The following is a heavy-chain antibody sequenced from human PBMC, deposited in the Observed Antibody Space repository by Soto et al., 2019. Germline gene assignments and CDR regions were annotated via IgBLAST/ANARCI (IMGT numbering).Heavy chain of an antibody. CDR1: GDSINSTDW. CDR3: ARGNTPVDY. V-gene: IGHV4-4*02. Sequence: SETLSLTCAVSGDSINSTDWWNWVRQSPGKGLEWIGEIYHGGNIYYNPSLKSRVTISMDKSKNQFSLNLFYVTAADTAVYYCARGNTPVDYWGQGTLVTVSS. J-gene: IGHJ4*02. CDR2: IYHGGNI. D-gene: IGHD2-2*02.